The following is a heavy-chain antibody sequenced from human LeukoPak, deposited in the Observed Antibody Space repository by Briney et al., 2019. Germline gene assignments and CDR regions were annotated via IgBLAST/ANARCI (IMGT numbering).Heavy chain of an antibody. V-gene: IGHV4-39*01. CDR3: ARQMNYYYGIDV. Sequence: SETLSLTCTVSGGSISSSSYYWGWIRQPPGKGLEWIGSIYYSGNTYYNPSLRSRVTIYVDMSNNQFSLKLSSVTAADTAVYYCARQMNYYYGIDVWGQGTAVTVSS. J-gene: IGHJ6*02. CDR1: GGSISSSSYY. CDR2: IYYSGNT.